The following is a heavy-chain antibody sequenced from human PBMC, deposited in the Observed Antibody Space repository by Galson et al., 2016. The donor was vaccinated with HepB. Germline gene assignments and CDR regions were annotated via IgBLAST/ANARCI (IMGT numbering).Heavy chain of an antibody. V-gene: IGHV4-59*01. J-gene: IGHJ5*02. CDR1: GGYITSSY. D-gene: IGHD2-15*01. Sequence: SETLSLTCSVSGGYITSSYWSWIRQPPGKGLQWIGYIYYNGNTNYNPSLKSRVTISVDTSKTQFSLRLSSVTAADTAGYYCATEVVGYVATWGQGTLVTVSS. CDR2: IYYNGNT. CDR3: ATEVVGYVAT.